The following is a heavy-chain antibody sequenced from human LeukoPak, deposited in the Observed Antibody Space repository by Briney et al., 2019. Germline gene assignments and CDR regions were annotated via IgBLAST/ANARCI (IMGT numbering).Heavy chain of an antibody. D-gene: IGHD4-23*01. J-gene: IGHJ4*02. CDR2: IYHSGST. V-gene: IGHV4-39*01. CDR1: GGSISSTSYF. CDR3: ARLSNYGASSGNFDY. Sequence: SETLSLTCTVSGGSISSTSYFWGWIRQPPGKGLEWIGTIYHSGSTYYNPSLKSRVTISVDTSKNQFSLKLRSVTAADTAVYYCARLSNYGASSGNFDYWGQGTLVTVSS.